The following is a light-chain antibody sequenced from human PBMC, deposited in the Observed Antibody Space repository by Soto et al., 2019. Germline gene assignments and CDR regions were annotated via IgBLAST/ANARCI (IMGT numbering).Light chain of an antibody. CDR2: DVN. CDR3: SSYTSSSNLI. V-gene: IGLV2-14*03. J-gene: IGLJ2*01. CDR1: SRDVGNYNY. Sequence: QSALTQPASVSGSLGQSITISCTGNSRDVGNYNYVSWYQHHTGRAPKLVIYDVNNRPAGISNRFSGSKSDNTASLIIFGLQAEDEADYYCSSYTSSSNLIFGGGTKLTVL.